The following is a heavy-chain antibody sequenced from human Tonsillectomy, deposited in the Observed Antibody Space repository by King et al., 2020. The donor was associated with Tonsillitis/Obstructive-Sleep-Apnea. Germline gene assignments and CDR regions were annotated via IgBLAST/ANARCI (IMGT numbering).Heavy chain of an antibody. V-gene: IGHV7-4-1*02. D-gene: IGHD2-8*01. CDR3: ATTGRGYCTNGVCNVLDF. CDR2: INTKTGNP. J-gene: IGHJ4*02. Sequence: QLVQSGSELKKPGASVKVSCKASGYTFTNYAMNWVRQAPGQGLEWMGWINTKTGNPTYAQGFTGRYVFSLDTSVSTAYMQISSLKAEDTAVYYCATTGRGYCTNGVCNVLDFWGQGTRVTVSS. CDR1: GYTFTNYA.